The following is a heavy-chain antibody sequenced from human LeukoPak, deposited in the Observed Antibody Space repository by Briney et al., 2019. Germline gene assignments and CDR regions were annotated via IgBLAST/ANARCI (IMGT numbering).Heavy chain of an antibody. CDR1: GGSFSGYY. V-gene: IGHV4-34*01. D-gene: IGHD1-26*01. CDR3: ATNPSGYYYYYGMDV. J-gene: IGHJ6*02. CDR2: INHSGST. Sequence: SETLSLTCAVYGGSFSGYYWSWIRQPPGKGLEWIGGINHSGSTNYNPSLKSRVTISVDTSKNQFSLKLSSVTAADTAVYYCATNPSGYYYYYGMDVWGQGTTVTVSS.